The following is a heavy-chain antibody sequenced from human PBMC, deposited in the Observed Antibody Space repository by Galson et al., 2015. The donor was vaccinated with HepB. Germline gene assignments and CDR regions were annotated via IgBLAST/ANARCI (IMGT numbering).Heavy chain of an antibody. CDR1: GYTFTSYA. Sequence: SVKVSCKASGYTFTSYAMHWVRQAPGQRLEWMGWINAGNGNTKYSQKFQGRVTITRDTSASTAYMELSSLRSEDTAVYYCAREPWDTAMVTENYGMDVWGQGTTVTVSS. J-gene: IGHJ6*02. V-gene: IGHV1-3*01. D-gene: IGHD5-18*01. CDR2: INAGNGNT. CDR3: AREPWDTAMVTENYGMDV.